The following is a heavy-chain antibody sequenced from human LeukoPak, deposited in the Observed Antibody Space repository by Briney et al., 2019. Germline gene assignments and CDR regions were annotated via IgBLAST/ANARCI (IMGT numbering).Heavy chain of an antibody. J-gene: IGHJ6*02. D-gene: IGHD3-16*01. Sequence: TSETLSLTCAVSGGSFSGYYWTWIRQPPGKGLEWIGEINHSGSANYNPSLMSRVTISLDTSKNHFSLNLSSVTAADTAVYYCAGRLKYYYYGMDVWGQGTTVTVSS. V-gene: IGHV4-34*01. CDR2: INHSGSA. CDR1: GGSFSGYY. CDR3: AGRLKYYYYGMDV.